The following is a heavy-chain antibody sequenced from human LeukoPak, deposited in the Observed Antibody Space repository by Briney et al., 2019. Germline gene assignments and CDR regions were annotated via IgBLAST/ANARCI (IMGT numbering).Heavy chain of an antibody. CDR3: ARGLSLSFGGGRWFDP. CDR1: GGSFSDYY. D-gene: IGHD3-10*01. Sequence: PSETLSLTCAVYGGSFSDYYWSWIRQPPGKGLGWIGEINHSGSTNYNPSLKSRVTISVDTSKNHFSLKLNSVTAADTAVYYCARGLSLSFGGGRWFDPWGQGTLVTVSS. J-gene: IGHJ5*02. V-gene: IGHV4-34*01. CDR2: INHSGST.